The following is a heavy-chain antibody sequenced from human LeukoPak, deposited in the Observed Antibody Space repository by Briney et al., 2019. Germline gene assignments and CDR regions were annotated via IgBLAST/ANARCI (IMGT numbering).Heavy chain of an antibody. CDR1: GGSISSGGYY. Sequence: PSETLSLTCTVSGGSISSGGYYWSWIRQHPGKGLEWIGYIYYSGSTYYNPSLKSRVTISVDTSKNQFSLKLSSVTAADTAVHYCARAYSSGWSIHNWFDPWGQGTLVTVSS. CDR3: ARAYSSGWSIHNWFDP. CDR2: IYYSGST. J-gene: IGHJ5*02. D-gene: IGHD6-19*01. V-gene: IGHV4-31*03.